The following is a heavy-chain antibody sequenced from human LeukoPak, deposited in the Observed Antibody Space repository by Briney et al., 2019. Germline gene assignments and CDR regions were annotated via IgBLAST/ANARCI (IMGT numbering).Heavy chain of an antibody. J-gene: IGHJ4*02. CDR3: ARDMYDNGWSSFDY. D-gene: IGHD3-10*01. CDR1: GFTFSNYA. CDR2: ISFDGSNK. Sequence: GGSLRLSCAASGFTFSNYAMHWVRQAPGKGLEWVAVISFDGSNKSYANSVQGRFTISRDNSKNTLYLQMNSLRAEDTALYYCARDMYDNGWSSFDYWGQGTLVTVSS. V-gene: IGHV3-30-3*01.